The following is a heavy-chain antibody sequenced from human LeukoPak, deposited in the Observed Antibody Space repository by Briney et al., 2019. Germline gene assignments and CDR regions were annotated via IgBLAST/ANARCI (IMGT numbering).Heavy chain of an antibody. V-gene: IGHV3-7*03. Sequence: GGSLRLSCVASGFTFGKYWMSWVRQAPGKGLEWVANIKLDGSEKNYVDSVKGRFTISRDNTKNSLYLQMNSLRAEDTAVYYCAKDQDLVIVATNFDYWGQGTLVTVSS. CDR3: AKDQDLVIVATNFDY. D-gene: IGHD5-12*01. CDR2: IKLDGSEK. CDR1: GFTFGKYW. J-gene: IGHJ4*02.